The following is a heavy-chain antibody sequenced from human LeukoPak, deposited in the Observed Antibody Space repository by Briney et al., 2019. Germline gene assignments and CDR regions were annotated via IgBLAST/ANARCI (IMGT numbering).Heavy chain of an antibody. V-gene: IGHV4-31*03. CDR3: ARGNYYGSGPSLFFDF. J-gene: IGHJ3*01. D-gene: IGHD3-10*01. CDR1: GASIGSGGYY. CDR2: VYYSGST. Sequence: SETLSLTCTVSGASIGSGGYYWSWIRQHPGKGLEWIGYVYYSGSTYYNPSLKSRPTISVDTSKNHFSLKLSSVTAADTAVYYCARGNYYGSGPSLFFDFWGQGTIVTVSS.